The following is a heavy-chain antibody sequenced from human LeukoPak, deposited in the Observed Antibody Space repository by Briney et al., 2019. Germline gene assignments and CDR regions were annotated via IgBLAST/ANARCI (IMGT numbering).Heavy chain of an antibody. CDR3: ARRQGCSSTSCPPDS. CDR2: IYPGDSDT. CDR1: GYSFTTYW. J-gene: IGHJ4*02. V-gene: IGHV5-51*01. Sequence: GESLKISRSGSGYSFTTYWIGWVRQMPGKGLEWMGIIYPGDSDTRYSPSFQGQVTMSADKSINTAYLQWSSLKASDTAMYYCARRQGCSSTSCPPDSWGQGTLVTVSS. D-gene: IGHD2-2*01.